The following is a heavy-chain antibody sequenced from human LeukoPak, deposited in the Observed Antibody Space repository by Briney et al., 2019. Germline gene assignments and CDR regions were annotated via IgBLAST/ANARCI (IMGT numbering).Heavy chain of an antibody. CDR2: IRYDGSNK. Sequence: GGSLRLSCAASGFTFSSYGMHWVRQAPGKGLEWVAFIRYDGSNKYYADSVKGRFTISRDNSKNTLYLQMNSLRAEDTAVYYCAKDRERGYYDSSHDAFDIWGQGTMVTVSS. CDR1: GFTFSSYG. D-gene: IGHD3-22*01. CDR3: AKDRERGYYDSSHDAFDI. V-gene: IGHV3-30*02. J-gene: IGHJ3*02.